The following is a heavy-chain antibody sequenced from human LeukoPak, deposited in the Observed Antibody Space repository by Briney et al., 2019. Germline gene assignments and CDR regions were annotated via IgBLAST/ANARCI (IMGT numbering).Heavy chain of an antibody. D-gene: IGHD6-19*01. CDR1: GFTFDDYG. J-gene: IGHJ5*02. V-gene: IGHV3-20*04. Sequence: GGSLRLSCAASGFTFDDYGMSWVRQAPGKGLEWVSDINWNGASTGYGDSLKGRFTISRDNAKNSLYLQMNSLRAEDTAFYYCARHGGIAVASNWFDPWGQGTLVTVSS. CDR2: INWNGAST. CDR3: ARHGGIAVASNWFDP.